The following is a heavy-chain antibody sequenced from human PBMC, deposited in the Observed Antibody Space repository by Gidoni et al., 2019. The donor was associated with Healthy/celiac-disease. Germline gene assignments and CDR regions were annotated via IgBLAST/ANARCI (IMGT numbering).Heavy chain of an antibody. CDR2: IYYSGST. V-gene: IGHV4-59*01. CDR1: GGSISSYY. J-gene: IGHJ5*02. CDR3: AREVANCSSTSCYRWFDP. Sequence: QVQLQESGPGLVKPSETLSLTCTVSGGSISSYYWSWIRQPPGKGLEWIGYIYYSGSTNYNPSLKSRVTISVDTSKNQFSLKLSSVTAADTAVYYCAREVANCSSTSCYRWFDPWGQGTLVTVSS. D-gene: IGHD2-2*01.